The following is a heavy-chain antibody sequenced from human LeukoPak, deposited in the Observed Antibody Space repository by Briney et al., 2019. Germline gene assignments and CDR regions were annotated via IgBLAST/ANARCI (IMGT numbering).Heavy chain of an antibody. J-gene: IGHJ6*03. CDR3: ARIAYSGYDPRDYYYYYYYMDV. Sequence: SETLSLTCTVSGGSISSYYWSWIRQPPGKGLEWIGYIYYSGSTNHNPSLKSRVTISVDTSKNQFSLKLSSVTAADTAVYYCARIAYSGYDPRDYYYYYYYMDVWGKGTTVTVSS. CDR2: IYYSGST. CDR1: GGSISSYY. V-gene: IGHV4-59*01. D-gene: IGHD5-12*01.